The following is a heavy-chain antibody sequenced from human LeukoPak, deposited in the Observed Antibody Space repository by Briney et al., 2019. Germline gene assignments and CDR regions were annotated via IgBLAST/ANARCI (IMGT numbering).Heavy chain of an antibody. CDR3: ARVTKYDNSRNNYYMDV. D-gene: IGHD4-17*01. V-gene: IGHV4-39*06. Sequence: SETLSLTCTVSDGSTTGTRYYWGWFRQTPGKGPEWIGNINYRGAVYYNPSLRSRATISLDTSKNQFPLRLTSVTAADTAVYFCARVTKYDNSRNNYYMDVWGKGTTVTVSS. J-gene: IGHJ6*03. CDR1: DGSTTGTRYY. CDR2: INYRGAV.